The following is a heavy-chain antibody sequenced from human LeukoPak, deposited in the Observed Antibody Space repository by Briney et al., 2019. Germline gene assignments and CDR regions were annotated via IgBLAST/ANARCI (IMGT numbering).Heavy chain of an antibody. V-gene: IGHV1-2*02. D-gene: IGHD6-25*01. J-gene: IGHJ4*02. Sequence: VASVKVSCKASGYTFTDYHVHWVRQAPGQGLEWMGWINPNSGGTSYAQKFQGRVTLTRETSISTAYMELSSLRSDDTAVYYCARPYNSSGFHLNYWGQGTLVTVSS. CDR2: INPNSGGT. CDR1: GYTFTDYH. CDR3: ARPYNSSGFHLNY.